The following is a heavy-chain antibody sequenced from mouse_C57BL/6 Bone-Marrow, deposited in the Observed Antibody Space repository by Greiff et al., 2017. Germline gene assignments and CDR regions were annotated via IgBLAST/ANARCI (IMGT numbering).Heavy chain of an antibody. CDR3: ARGELLRD. CDR2: IDPSDSYT. V-gene: IGHV1-69*01. CDR1: GYTFTSYW. D-gene: IGHD1-1*01. J-gene: IGHJ3*01. Sequence: QVQLKQPGAELVMPGASVKLSCKASGYTFTSYWMHWVKQRPGQGLEWIGEIDPSDSYTNYNQKFKGKSTLTVDKSSSTAYMQLSSLTSEDSAVYYCARGELLRDWGQGTLVTVSA.